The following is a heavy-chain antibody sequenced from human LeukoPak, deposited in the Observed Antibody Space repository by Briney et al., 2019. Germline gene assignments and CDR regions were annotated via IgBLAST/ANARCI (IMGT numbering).Heavy chain of an antibody. J-gene: IGHJ4*02. CDR3: ARDEGWYYVYA. CDR1: GDSVSSKSVA. D-gene: IGHD2-15*01. V-gene: IGHV6-1*01. Sequence: SQTLSLTCAISGDSVSSKSVAWTWIRQSPSKGLEWLGRTYYRSKSYNHYAISVKSRITINPDTSNNQCSVQVNSVTPEDTAVYYCARDEGWYYVYAWGQGTLVTVSS. CDR2: TYYRSKSYN.